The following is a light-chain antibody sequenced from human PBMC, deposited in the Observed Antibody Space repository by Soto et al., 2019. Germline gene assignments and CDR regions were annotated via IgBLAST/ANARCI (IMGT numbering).Light chain of an antibody. Sequence: RLMVHASSTLSLPPREGATLSCRVSQSSGSNLAGYQQRPGQAPRLLMYGASTRADGIPARCTGSGSGTEFTLTIGSRQSEDFAVYYCQQYHIWPPWTSGQGTKVDIK. CDR2: GAS. J-gene: IGKJ1*01. V-gene: IGKV3-15*01. CDR1: QSSGSN. CDR3: QQYHIWPPWT.